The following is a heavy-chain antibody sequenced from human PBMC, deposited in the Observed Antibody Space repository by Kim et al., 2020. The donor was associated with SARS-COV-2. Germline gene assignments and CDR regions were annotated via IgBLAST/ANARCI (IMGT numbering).Heavy chain of an antibody. Sequence: GGSLRLSCAASGFTFSSYAMSWVRQAPGKGLEWVSAISGSGGSTYYADSVKGRFTISRDNSKNTLYLQMNSLRAEDTAVYYCANPYYDFWSGYPTGPDYYYYYGMDVWGQGTTVTVSS. CDR1: GFTFSSYA. CDR2: ISGSGGST. D-gene: IGHD3-3*01. CDR3: ANPYYDFWSGYPTGPDYYYYYGMDV. V-gene: IGHV3-23*01. J-gene: IGHJ6*02.